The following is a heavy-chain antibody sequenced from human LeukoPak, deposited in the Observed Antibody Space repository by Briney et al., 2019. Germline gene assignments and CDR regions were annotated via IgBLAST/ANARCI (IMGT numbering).Heavy chain of an antibody. CDR2: ISGRSSHM. CDR1: AFTFSDYD. J-gene: IGHJ4*02. CDR3: ARAFPPLRTSAAGDF. V-gene: IGHV3-21*06. D-gene: IGHD6-25*01. Sequence: AESLRLSCTASAFTFSDYDMNWVRLDPGKGLEWVSSISGRSSHMYYTDSAKGRFTIARDNAKNSLYLQMNSLRAEDTAVYYCARAFPPLRTSAAGDFWGQGTLVTVSS.